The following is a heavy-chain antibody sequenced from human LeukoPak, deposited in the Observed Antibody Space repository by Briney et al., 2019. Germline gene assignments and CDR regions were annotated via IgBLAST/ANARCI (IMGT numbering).Heavy chain of an antibody. CDR3: AGGEVIAAAAAAFDY. D-gene: IGHD6-13*01. CDR1: GGSISSYY. V-gene: IGHV4-59*01. J-gene: IGHJ4*02. CDR2: IYYSGST. Sequence: PSETLSLTCTVSGGSISSYYWSWIRQPPGKGLEWIGYIYYSGSTNYNPSPKSRVTISVDTSKNQFSLKLSSVTAADTAVYYCAGGEVIAAAAAAFDYWGQGTLVTVSS.